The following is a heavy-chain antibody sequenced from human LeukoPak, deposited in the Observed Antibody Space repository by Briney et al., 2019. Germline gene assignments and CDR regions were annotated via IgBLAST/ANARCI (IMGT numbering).Heavy chain of an antibody. CDR1: GFTFSSYG. D-gene: IGHD4-11*01. CDR3: ARDRLQLTYYYGMDV. V-gene: IGHV3-33*08. J-gene: IGHJ6*02. Sequence: GGSLRLSCAASGFTFSSYGMPWVRQAPGKGLEWVAVIWYDGSNKYYADSVKGRFTISRDNSKNTLYLQMNSLRAEDTAVYYCARDRLQLTYYYGMDVWGQGTTVTVSS. CDR2: IWYDGSNK.